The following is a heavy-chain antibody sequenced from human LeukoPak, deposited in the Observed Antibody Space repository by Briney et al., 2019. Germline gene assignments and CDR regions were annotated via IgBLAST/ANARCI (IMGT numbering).Heavy chain of an antibody. CDR3: AGDSGVFHDYGVYYCDY. D-gene: IGHD4-17*01. Sequence: SETLSLTCTVSGGSISRYYWSWIRQPAGKGLEWIGRIYTSGSTNYNPSLKSRVTMSVDTSKNQFSLKLSSVTAADTAVYYLAGDSGVFHDYGVYYCDYWGQGTRV. CDR1: GGSISRYY. V-gene: IGHV4-4*07. CDR2: IYTSGST. J-gene: IGHJ4*02.